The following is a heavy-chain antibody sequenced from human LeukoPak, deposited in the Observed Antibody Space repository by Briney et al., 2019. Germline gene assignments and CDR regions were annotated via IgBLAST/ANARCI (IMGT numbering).Heavy chain of an antibody. V-gene: IGHV3-30*18. CDR2: ISYDGSNK. J-gene: IGHJ4*02. D-gene: IGHD2-15*01. CDR3: AKGSLGYCSGGSCYFDY. Sequence: GGSLRLSCAASGFTFSSYGMHWVRQAPGKGLEWVAVISYDGSNKYYADSVKGRFTISRDNSKNTLYLQMNSLRAEDTAVYYCAKGSLGYCSGGSCYFDYWGQGTLVTVSS. CDR1: GFTFSSYG.